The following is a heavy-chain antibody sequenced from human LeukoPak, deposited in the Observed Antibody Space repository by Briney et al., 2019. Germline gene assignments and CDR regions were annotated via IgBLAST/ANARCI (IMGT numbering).Heavy chain of an antibody. V-gene: IGHV3-23*01. CDR2: ISGRGGSA. Sequence: GSLRLSCAASGFTFSRYAMSWVRQAPGKGLEWVSAISGRGGSAYYADSVKGRFTISRDSSKNTLYLQMSSLRAEDTAVYYCAKLSDDYYFYGMDVWGQGTTVTVSS. J-gene: IGHJ6*02. CDR3: AKLSDDYYFYGMDV. D-gene: IGHD2-21*01. CDR1: GFTFSRYA.